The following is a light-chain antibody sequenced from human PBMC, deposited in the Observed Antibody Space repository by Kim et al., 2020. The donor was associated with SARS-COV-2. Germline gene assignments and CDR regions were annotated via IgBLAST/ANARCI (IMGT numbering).Light chain of an antibody. J-gene: IGKJ3*01. V-gene: IGKV3-11*01. CDR2: DAS. CDR1: QSVSNY. CDR3: QQRSNWPPVFT. Sequence: PGERAPLSCRASQSVSNYFACYHQHPGQAPRLLLYDASTRATGIPARFSGGGSGTAFTLTISSLEPEDFAVYYCQQRSNWPPVFTFGAGTQVDIK.